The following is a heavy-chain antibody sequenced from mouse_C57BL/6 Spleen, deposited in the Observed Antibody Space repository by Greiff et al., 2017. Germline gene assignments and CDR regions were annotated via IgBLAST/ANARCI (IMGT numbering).Heavy chain of an antibody. CDR3: AIPKNYGSSYPYFGY. CDR1: GYTFTSYW. V-gene: IGHV1-74*01. J-gene: IGHJ2*01. D-gene: IGHD1-1*01. Sequence: QVHVKQPGAELVKPGASVKVSCKASGYTFTSYWMHWVKQRPGQGLEWIGRIHPSDSDTNYNQKFKGKATLTVDKSSSTAYMQLSSLTSEDSAVYYCAIPKNYGSSYPYFGYWGQGPTLTASS. CDR2: IHPSDSDT.